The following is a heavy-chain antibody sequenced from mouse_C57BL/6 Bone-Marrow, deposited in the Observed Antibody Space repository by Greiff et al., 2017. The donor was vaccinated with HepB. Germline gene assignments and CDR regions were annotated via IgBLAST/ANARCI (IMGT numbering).Heavy chain of an antibody. Sequence: LQLQQSGAELVKPGASVKLSCKASGYTFTEYTIHWVKQRSGQGLEWIGWFYPGSGSIKYNEKFKDKATLTADKSSSTVYMELSRLTSEDSAVYFCARHGYYGSSYGYYFDFWGQGTTLTVSS. J-gene: IGHJ2*01. D-gene: IGHD1-1*01. CDR2: FYPGSGSI. V-gene: IGHV1-62-2*01. CDR1: GYTFTEYT. CDR3: ARHGYYGSSYGYYFDF.